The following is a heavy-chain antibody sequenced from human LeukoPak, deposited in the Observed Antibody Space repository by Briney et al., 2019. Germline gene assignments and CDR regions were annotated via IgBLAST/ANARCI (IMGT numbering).Heavy chain of an antibody. CDR1: GFTFSNYW. J-gene: IGHJ5*01. D-gene: IGHD1-26*01. Sequence: RPGGSLRLSCAASGFTFSNYWMHWVRQAPGKGLVWVSRIKGDGSHTVYADSVKGRFTISRDNAKNTLYLQMKSLRDEDTAVYYCVRDWDHFDFDSWGQGTLVTVSS. V-gene: IGHV3-74*01. CDR3: VRDWDHFDFDS. CDR2: IKGDGSHT.